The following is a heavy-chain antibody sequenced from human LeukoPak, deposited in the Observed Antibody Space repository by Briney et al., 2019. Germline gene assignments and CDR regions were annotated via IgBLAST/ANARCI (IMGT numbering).Heavy chain of an antibody. CDR3: TRRLRGYSGYDYHGGDDAFDI. CDR2: INNDGTYT. Sequence: GGSQRLSCAASGFISSSYWMHWLRQAPGKGLVWVSRINNDGTYTVCADSVKGRFTIPRDNPKNTLYLQMNRKRAEDTAVYYCTRRLRGYSGYDYHGGDDAFDIGGQRTMVTVS. V-gene: IGHV3-74*01. J-gene: IGHJ3*02. D-gene: IGHD5-12*01. CDR1: GFISSSYW.